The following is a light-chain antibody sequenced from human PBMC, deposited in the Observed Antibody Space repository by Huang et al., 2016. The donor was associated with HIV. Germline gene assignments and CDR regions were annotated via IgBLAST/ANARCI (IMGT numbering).Light chain of an antibody. V-gene: IGKV1-9*01. CDR1: HGISSY. J-gene: IGKJ1*01. CDR2: AAS. Sequence: IQLTQSPSSLCASVGDRVTITCRASHGISSYLAWYQQKPGKDPKLRIYAASTLQSGVPSRFSGSGSGTDFTLTISSLQPEDFSTYHCQQLNSYPPTFGQGTKVEIK. CDR3: QQLNSYPPT.